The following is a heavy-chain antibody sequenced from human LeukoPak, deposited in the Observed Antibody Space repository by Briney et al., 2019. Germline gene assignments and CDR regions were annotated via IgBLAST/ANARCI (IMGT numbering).Heavy chain of an antibody. Sequence: ASVKVSCKASGYTFTGYYMHWVRQAPGQGLDWMGWINPNSGGTNYAQKFQGRVTMTRDTSISTAYMELSRLGSDDTAVYYCARTLVRGVIIPTIDYWGQGTLVTVSS. CDR3: ARTLVRGVIIPTIDY. CDR2: INPNSGGT. D-gene: IGHD3-10*01. J-gene: IGHJ4*02. V-gene: IGHV1-2*02. CDR1: GYTFTGYY.